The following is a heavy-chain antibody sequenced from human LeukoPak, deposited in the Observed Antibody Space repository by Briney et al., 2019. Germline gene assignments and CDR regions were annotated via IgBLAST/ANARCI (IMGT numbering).Heavy chain of an antibody. Sequence: ASVKVSCKASGYTFTSYGISWVRQAPGQGLEWMGWISAYNGNTYYAQNLQGRVTMTTDTSTSTTYLELRSLRSDDTAVYYCARDLKRGYSSGRYSWGTGSSNDFWGQGTLVTVSS. CDR3: ARDLKRGYSSGRYSWGTGSSNDF. CDR2: ISAYNGNT. D-gene: IGHD6-19*01. J-gene: IGHJ4*02. CDR1: GYTFTSYG. V-gene: IGHV1-18*01.